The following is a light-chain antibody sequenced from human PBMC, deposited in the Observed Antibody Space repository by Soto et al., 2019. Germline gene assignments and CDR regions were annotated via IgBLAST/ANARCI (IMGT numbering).Light chain of an antibody. CDR2: GAY. Sequence: EILLTQSPGTLSLSPGERPTLSGRSSQNVDSKDLAWYQQKPGQAPRIIIFGAYGRATGITDRFSGSGSGTDFTLTISSLQPEDFATYYCLQDYNYPWTFGQGTQVDIK. CDR1: QNVDSKD. J-gene: IGKJ1*01. V-gene: IGKV3-20*01. CDR3: LQDYNYPWT.